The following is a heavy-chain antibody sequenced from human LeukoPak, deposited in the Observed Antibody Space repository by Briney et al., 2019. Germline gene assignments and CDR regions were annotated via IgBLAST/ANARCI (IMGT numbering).Heavy chain of an antibody. D-gene: IGHD6-19*01. J-gene: IGHJ5*02. CDR2: ISAYNGNT. CDR1: GYTFTSYG. Sequence: GASVKVSCKASGYTFTSYGISWVRQAPGQGLEWRGWISAYNGNTNYAQKLQGRVTMTTDTSTSTAYMELRSLRSDDTAVYYCARAPIAVAGTGWFDPWGQGTLVTVSS. V-gene: IGHV1-18*04. CDR3: ARAPIAVAGTGWFDP.